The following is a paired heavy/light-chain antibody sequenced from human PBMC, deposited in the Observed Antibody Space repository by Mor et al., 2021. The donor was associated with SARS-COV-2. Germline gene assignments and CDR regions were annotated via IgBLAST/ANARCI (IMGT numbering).Heavy chain of an antibody. CDR3: GDPNVFDV. CDR2: LSKDSRRE. J-gene: IGHJ4*02. Sequence: QVQLVASGGGVVQPGRSLLLSCATSGFTFSNYYMHWVRQSPGKAPEWVAGLSKDSRREQYADSVKGRFTISRDNSKNTVFLQMTSLTVEDTAMYYCGDPNVFDVWGQGTLVTVSS. V-gene: IGHV3-30*03. D-gene: IGHD3-10*02. CDR1: GFTFSNYY.
Light chain of an antibody. Sequence: VVTQSPVSLPVTLGQPASISCRSSQSLIQSDGITFFIWLHQRPGQSPRRLIYKVSNRDSGVPDRFSGSGSGTDFTLKISRVEAEDVGVYYCMKASPWPYTFGQGTKLEIK. J-gene: IGKJ2*01. CDR2: KVS. CDR1: QSLIQSDGITF. CDR3: MKASPWPYT. V-gene: IGKV2-30*02.